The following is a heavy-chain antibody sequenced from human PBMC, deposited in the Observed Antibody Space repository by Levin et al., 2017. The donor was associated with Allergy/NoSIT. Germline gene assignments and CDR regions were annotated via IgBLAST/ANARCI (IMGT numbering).Heavy chain of an antibody. CDR1: GFTFDDYA. J-gene: IGHJ6*02. V-gene: IGHV3-9*01. D-gene: IGHD6-19*01. CDR3: AKDSSSGGYYYYGMDV. CDR2: ISWNSGSI. Sequence: LSLTCAASGFTFDDYAMHWVRQAPGKGLEWVSGISWNSGSIGYADSVKGRFTISRDNAKNSLYLQMNSLRAEDTALYYCAKDSSSGGYYYYGMDVWGQGTTVTVSS.